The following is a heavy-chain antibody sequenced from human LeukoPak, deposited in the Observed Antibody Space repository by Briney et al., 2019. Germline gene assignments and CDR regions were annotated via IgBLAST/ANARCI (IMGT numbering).Heavy chain of an antibody. V-gene: IGHV1-24*01. CDR3: ATESEIVATIGAIAY. CDR1: GYTLTELS. Sequence: ASVKVSCKVSGYTLTELSMHGVRQAPGKGLEWMGGFDPEDGETIYAQKFQGRVTMTEDTSTDTAYMELSSLRSEDTAVYYCATESEIVATIGAIAYWGQGTLVTVSS. J-gene: IGHJ4*02. D-gene: IGHD5-12*01. CDR2: FDPEDGET.